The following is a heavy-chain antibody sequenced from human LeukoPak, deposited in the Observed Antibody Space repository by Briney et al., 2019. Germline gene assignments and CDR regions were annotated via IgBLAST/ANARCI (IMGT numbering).Heavy chain of an antibody. J-gene: IGHJ4*02. D-gene: IGHD4-17*01. CDR2: IIPIFGTA. CDR3: ATEGRMTTVTIGGY. CDR1: GGTFSSYA. V-gene: IGHV1-69*06. Sequence: VASVKVSCKASGGTFSSYAISWVRQAPGQGLEWMGGIIPIFGTANYAQKFQGRVTITADKSTSTAYMELSSLRSEDTAVYYCATEGRMTTVTIGGYWGQGTLVTVSS.